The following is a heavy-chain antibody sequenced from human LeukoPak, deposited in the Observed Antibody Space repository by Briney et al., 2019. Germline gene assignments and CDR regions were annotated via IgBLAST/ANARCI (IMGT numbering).Heavy chain of an antibody. CDR3: ARLYDFWSGYLNP. D-gene: IGHD3-3*01. Sequence: ASVKVSCKASGGTFSSYAISWVRQAPGQGLEWMGRIIPILGIANYAQKFQGRVTITADKSTSTAYMELSSLRSEDTAVYYCARLYDFWSGYLNPWGQGTLVTVSS. V-gene: IGHV1-69*04. CDR1: GGTFSSYA. CDR2: IIPILGIA. J-gene: IGHJ5*02.